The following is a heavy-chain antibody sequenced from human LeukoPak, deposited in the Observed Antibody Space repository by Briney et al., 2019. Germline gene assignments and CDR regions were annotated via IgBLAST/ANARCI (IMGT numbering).Heavy chain of an antibody. CDR1: GFTFSSYS. CDR3: ARELRYSGSYYLWAYYYYMDV. CDR2: ISSSSSYI. Sequence: GGSLRLSCAASGFTFSSYSMNWVRQAPGKGLEWVSSISSSSSYIYYADSVKGRFTISRDNAKNSLYLQMNSLRAEDTAVYYCARELRYSGSYYLWAYYYYMDVWGKGTTVTVSS. D-gene: IGHD1-26*01. J-gene: IGHJ6*03. V-gene: IGHV3-21*01.